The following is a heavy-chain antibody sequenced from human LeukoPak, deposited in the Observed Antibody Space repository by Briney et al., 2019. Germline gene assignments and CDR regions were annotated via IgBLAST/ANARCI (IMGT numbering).Heavy chain of an antibody. J-gene: IGHJ4*02. Sequence: GGSLRLSCAASGFTFSNAWMSWVRQAPGKGLEWVGRIKSKTDGGPTDYAAPVKGRFTISRDDSKNTLYLQMNSLKTEDTAVYYCTTGVGATDYWGQGTLVTVSS. CDR3: TTGVGATDY. CDR2: IKSKTDGGPT. V-gene: IGHV3-15*01. CDR1: GFTFSNAW. D-gene: IGHD1-26*01.